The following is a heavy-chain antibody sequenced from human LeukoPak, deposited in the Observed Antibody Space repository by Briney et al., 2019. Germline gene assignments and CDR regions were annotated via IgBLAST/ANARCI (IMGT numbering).Heavy chain of an antibody. Sequence: GGSLRLSCAASGFTFSSYDMHWVRQATGKGLEWVSAIGTAGDTYYPGSVKGRFTISRENAKNSLYLQMNSLRAGDTAVYYCARASRLGYFDLWGRGTLVTVSS. CDR3: ARASRLGYFDL. CDR1: GFTFSSYD. J-gene: IGHJ2*01. V-gene: IGHV3-13*01. CDR2: IGTAGDT.